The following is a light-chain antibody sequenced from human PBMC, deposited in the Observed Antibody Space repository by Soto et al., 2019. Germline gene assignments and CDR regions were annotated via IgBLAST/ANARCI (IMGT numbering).Light chain of an antibody. CDR2: KAS. J-gene: IGKJ1*01. CDR1: QNINTW. V-gene: IGKV1-5*03. CDR3: QQSSNYVWT. Sequence: ILVPQSPSTLSASVGDRVTITCRPSQNINTWLAWYQQKPGEPPKLLIFKASRLQSGVPSRFSGGGSGTRFTLTISGLQPEDFATYYCQQSSNYVWTFGQGTKV.